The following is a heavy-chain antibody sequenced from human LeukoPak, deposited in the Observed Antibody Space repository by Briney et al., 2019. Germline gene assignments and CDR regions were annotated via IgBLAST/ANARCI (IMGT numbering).Heavy chain of an antibody. CDR1: RFTFSSYW. CDR2: IKFDGSEK. Sequence: PGGSLRLSCAASRFTFSSYWMSWVRQAPGKGLEWVANIKFDGSEKYYVDSVKGRFTISRDNAKNSLYLQMNSLRAEETAVYYCARDGVVVPAAIPYYFDYWGQGTLVTVSS. V-gene: IGHV3-7*01. CDR3: ARDGVVVPAAIPYYFDY. D-gene: IGHD2-2*01. J-gene: IGHJ4*02.